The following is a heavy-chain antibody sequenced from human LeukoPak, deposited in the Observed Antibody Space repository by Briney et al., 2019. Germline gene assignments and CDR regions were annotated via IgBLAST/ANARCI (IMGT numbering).Heavy chain of an antibody. Sequence: SGTLSPTCAVSGGSISSSNWWSWVRQPPGKGLEWIGEIYHSGSTNYNPSLKSRVTISVDKSKNQFSLKLSSVTAADTAVYYCARSHYYGWLRKFDYWGQGTLVTVSS. CDR3: ARSHYYGWLRKFDY. CDR2: IYHSGST. D-gene: IGHD3-10*01. V-gene: IGHV4-4*02. CDR1: GGSISSSNW. J-gene: IGHJ4*02.